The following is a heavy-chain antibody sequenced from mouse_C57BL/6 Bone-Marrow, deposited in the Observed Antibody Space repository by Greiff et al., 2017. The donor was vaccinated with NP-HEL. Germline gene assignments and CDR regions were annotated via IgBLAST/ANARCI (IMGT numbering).Heavy chain of an antibody. CDR1: GYTFTSYW. J-gene: IGHJ2*01. V-gene: IGHV1-50*01. Sequence: VQLQQPGAELVKPGASVKLSCKASGYTFTSYWMQWVKQRPGQGLEWIGEIDPSDSYTNYNQKFKGKATLTVDTSSSTAYMQLSSLTSEDSAVYYCASEDYYGGDYWGQGTTLTVSS. CDR3: ASEDYYGGDY. D-gene: IGHD1-1*01. CDR2: IDPSDSYT.